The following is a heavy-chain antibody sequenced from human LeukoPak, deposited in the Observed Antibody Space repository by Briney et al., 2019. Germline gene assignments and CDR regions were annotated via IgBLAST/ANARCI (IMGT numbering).Heavy chain of an antibody. D-gene: IGHD6-6*01. CDR2: VYYSGST. J-gene: IGHJ4*02. CDR3: ARGSSREARPFDY. Sequence: PSETLSLTCHVSGTSISRGYYWGWVRQPPGKGLEGVASVYYSGSTDYNPSLKSRVTMSVDTSKNQFSLKLSSVTAADTAVYYCARGSSREARPFDYWGQGTLVTVSS. CDR1: GTSISRGYY. V-gene: IGHV4-38-2*02.